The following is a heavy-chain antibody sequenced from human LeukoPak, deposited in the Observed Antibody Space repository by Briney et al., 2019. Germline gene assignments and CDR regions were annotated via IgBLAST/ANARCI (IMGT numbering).Heavy chain of an antibody. V-gene: IGHV1-69*04. CDR3: ARDTSNLYGDYYFDY. Sequence: SVEVSCKASGGTFSSYAISWVRQAPGQGLEWMGRIIPIFGIANYAQKFQGRVTITADKSTSTAHMELSSLRSEDTAVYYCARDTSNLYGDYYFDYWGQGTLVTVSS. D-gene: IGHD4-17*01. CDR1: GGTFSSYA. J-gene: IGHJ4*02. CDR2: IIPIFGIA.